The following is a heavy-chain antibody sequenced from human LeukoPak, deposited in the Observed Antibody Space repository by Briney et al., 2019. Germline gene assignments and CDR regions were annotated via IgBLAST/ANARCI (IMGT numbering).Heavy chain of an antibody. CDR1: GGTFSSYA. V-gene: IGHV1-69*13. Sequence: SVKVSCKASGGTFSSYAISWVRQAPGQGLEWMGGIIPIFGTANYAQKFQGRVTITADESTSTAYMELSSLRSEDTAVYYCARDSRQVVPAASWVYASDIVGQGTMVTVSS. CDR2: IIPIFGTA. CDR3: ARDSRQVVPAASWVYASDI. J-gene: IGHJ3*02. D-gene: IGHD2-2*01.